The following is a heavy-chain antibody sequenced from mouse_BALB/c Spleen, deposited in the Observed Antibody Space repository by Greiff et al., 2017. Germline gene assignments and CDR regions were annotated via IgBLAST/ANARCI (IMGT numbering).Heavy chain of an antibody. CDR3: ARDYGSSFDY. V-gene: IGHV1-12*01. J-gene: IGHJ2*01. Sequence: QVQLQQPGAELVKPGASVKMSCKASGYTFTSYNMHWVKQTPGQGLEWIGAIYPGNGDTSYNQKFKGKATLTADKSSSTAYMQLSSLTSEDSAVYYCARDYGSSFDYWGQGTTLTVSS. D-gene: IGHD1-1*01. CDR2: IYPGNGDT. CDR1: GYTFTSYN.